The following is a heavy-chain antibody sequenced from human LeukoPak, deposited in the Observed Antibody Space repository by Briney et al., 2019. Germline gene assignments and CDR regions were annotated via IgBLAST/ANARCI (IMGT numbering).Heavy chain of an antibody. J-gene: IGHJ4*02. CDR2: IYTSGST. CDR3: ARNQEDTAMVKGYDY. Sequence: PSETLSLTCTVSGGSISSYYWSWIRQPAGKGLEWIGRIYTSGSTNYNPSLKSRVTISVDTSKNQFSLKLSSVTAADTAVYYCARNQEDTAMVKGYDYWGQGTLVTVSS. CDR1: GGSISSYY. V-gene: IGHV4-4*07. D-gene: IGHD5-18*01.